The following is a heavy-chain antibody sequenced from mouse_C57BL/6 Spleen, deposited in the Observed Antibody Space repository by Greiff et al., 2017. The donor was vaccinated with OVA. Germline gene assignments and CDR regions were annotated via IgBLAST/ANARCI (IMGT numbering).Heavy chain of an antibody. J-gene: IGHJ2*01. Sequence: EVKLMESGGGLVKPGGSLKLSCAASGFTFSDYGMHWVRQAPEKGLEWVAYISSGSSTIYYADTVKGRFTISRDNAKNTLFLQMTSLRSEDTAMDYCARALYYGTLFDYWGQGTTLTVSS. V-gene: IGHV5-17*01. D-gene: IGHD1-1*01. CDR3: ARALYYGTLFDY. CDR1: GFTFSDYG. CDR2: ISSGSSTI.